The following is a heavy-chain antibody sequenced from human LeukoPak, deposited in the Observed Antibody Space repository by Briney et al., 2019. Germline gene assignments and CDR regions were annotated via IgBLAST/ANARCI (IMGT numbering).Heavy chain of an antibody. CDR3: ARDTSDCSSTSCYDS. CDR1: GYTFTSYY. D-gene: IGHD2-2*01. CDR2: INPSGGST. J-gene: IGHJ4*02. Sequence: ASVKVSCKASGYTFTSYYMHWVRQAPGQGLEWIGIINPSGGSTSYAQKFQGRVTMTRDTSTSTVYMELSSLRSEDTAVYYCARDTSDCSSTSCYDSWGQGTLLTVSS. V-gene: IGHV1-46*01.